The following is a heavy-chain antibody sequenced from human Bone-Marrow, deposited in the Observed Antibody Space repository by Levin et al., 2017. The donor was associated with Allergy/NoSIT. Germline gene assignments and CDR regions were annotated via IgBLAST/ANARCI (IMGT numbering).Heavy chain of an antibody. CDR2: ISWNSGSI. CDR1: GFTFDDYA. Sequence: SCAASGFTFDDYAMHWVRQAPGKGLEWVSGISWNSGSIGYADSVKGRFTISRDNAKNSLYLQMNSLRAEDTALYYCAKDTGRYCSGGSCYRYFDYWGQGTLVTVSS. CDR3: AKDTGRYCSGGSCYRYFDY. V-gene: IGHV3-9*01. J-gene: IGHJ4*02. D-gene: IGHD2-15*01.